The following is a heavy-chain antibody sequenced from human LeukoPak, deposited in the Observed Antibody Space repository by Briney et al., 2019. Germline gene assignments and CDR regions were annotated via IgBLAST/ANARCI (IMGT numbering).Heavy chain of an antibody. V-gene: IGHV3-53*01. CDR2: IHSSGGT. CDR1: GFTGSNNY. D-gene: IGHD4-23*01. Sequence: GGSLRLSCAASGFTGSNNYMSWVRQAPGKGLEWVSAIHSSGGTYYADSVKGRFTISRDTSKNTLYLQINSLRAEDTAVYYCARTYYSGNSLGYFDLWGRGTLVTVSS. CDR3: ARTYYSGNSLGYFDL. J-gene: IGHJ2*01.